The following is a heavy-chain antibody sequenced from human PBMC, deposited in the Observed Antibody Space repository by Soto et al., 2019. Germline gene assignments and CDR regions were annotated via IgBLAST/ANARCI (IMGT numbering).Heavy chain of an antibody. V-gene: IGHV4-34*01. CDR3: ARTVTTSFPRFDY. CDR2: INHSGST. D-gene: IGHD4-17*01. J-gene: IGHJ4*02. Sequence: SETLSLTCAVYGGSFSGYYWSWIRQPPGKGLEWIGEINHSGSTNYNPSLKSRVTISVDTSKNQFSLKLSSVTAADTAVYYCARTVTTSFPRFDYWGQGTLVTVSS. CDR1: GGSFSGYY.